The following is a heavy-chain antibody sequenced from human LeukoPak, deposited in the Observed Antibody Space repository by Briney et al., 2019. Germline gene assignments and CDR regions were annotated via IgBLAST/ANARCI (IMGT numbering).Heavy chain of an antibody. D-gene: IGHD5-24*01. Sequence: PGGSLRLSCAASGFTFSSYGMHWVRQAPGKGLEWVAFIRYDGSNKYYADSVKGRFTISRDSTKSTVYLQMNSLRVEDTAVYHCARGDGYNFWEYWGQGTLVTVSS. CDR3: ARGDGYNFWEY. CDR1: GFTFSSYG. V-gene: IGHV3-30*02. J-gene: IGHJ4*02. CDR2: IRYDGSNK.